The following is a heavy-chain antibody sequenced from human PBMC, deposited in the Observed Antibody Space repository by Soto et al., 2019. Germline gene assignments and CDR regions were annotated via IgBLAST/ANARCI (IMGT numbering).Heavy chain of an antibody. D-gene: IGHD4-17*01. J-gene: IGHJ5*02. CDR1: GGSISSDNW. CDR3: ARNGVYSLGS. V-gene: IGHV4-4*02. Sequence: QVQLQESGPGLVKPSGTLSLTCAVSGGSISSDNWWNWVRQPPGQGLEWIGEVYRSGSTNCDPSLKSRVTISIDMSKNQCSLTLTSVTAADTAMYYCARNGVYSLGSWGQGTLVTVSS. CDR2: VYRSGST.